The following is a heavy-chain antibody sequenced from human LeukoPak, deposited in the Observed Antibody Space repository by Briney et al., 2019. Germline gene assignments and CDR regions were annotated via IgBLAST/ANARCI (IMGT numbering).Heavy chain of an antibody. V-gene: IGHV4-30-2*01. D-gene: IGHD1-7*01. CDR1: GFSISSGGYS. CDR3: ASTPYNWNYTPHFDY. CDR2: IYHSGST. J-gene: IGHJ4*02. Sequence: SQTLSLTCAVSGFSISSGGYSWSSIRQPPGKGLERIAYIYHSGSTYYHPSLKSRVTISVERSKNQSSLKLRSVTAADTAVYYCASTPYNWNYTPHFDYWGQGTLVTVYS.